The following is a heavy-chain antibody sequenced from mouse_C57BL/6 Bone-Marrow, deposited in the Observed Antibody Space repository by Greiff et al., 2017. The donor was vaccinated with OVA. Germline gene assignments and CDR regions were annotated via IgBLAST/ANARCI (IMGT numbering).Heavy chain of an antibody. Sequence: EVKLVESGGGLVKPGGSLKLSCAASGFTFSSYAMSWVRQTPEKRLEWVATISDGGSYTYYPDNVKGRFTISRDNAKNNLYLQMSHLKSEDTAMYYCARGNYSNPYYAMDYWGQGTSVTVSS. V-gene: IGHV5-4*03. CDR2: ISDGGSYT. J-gene: IGHJ4*01. D-gene: IGHD2-5*01. CDR1: GFTFSSYA. CDR3: ARGNYSNPYYAMDY.